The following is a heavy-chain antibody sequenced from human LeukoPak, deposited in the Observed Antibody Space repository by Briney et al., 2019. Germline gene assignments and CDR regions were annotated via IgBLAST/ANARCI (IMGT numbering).Heavy chain of an antibody. J-gene: IGHJ4*02. CDR2: INSGGDDN. CDR3: ANGAAGRYCTSNICYR. V-gene: IGHV3-23*01. D-gene: IGHD2-2*01. Sequence: GGSLRLSCAAAGFTFSTYSMSWVRQAPGKGQEWVSAINSGGDDNYYADSVGGRFTISRDNSNNTLYLHMNSLRAEDTAVYYCANGAAGRYCTSNICYRWGQGTLVTVSS. CDR1: GFTFSTYS.